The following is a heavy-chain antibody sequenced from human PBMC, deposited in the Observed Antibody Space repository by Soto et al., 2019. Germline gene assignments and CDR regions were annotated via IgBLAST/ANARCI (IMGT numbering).Heavy chain of an antibody. V-gene: IGHV3-11*01. CDR3: ARDVGYYDSDGYFDY. D-gene: IGHD3-22*01. Sequence: PWGSPRIFCASYGFTFSDYYMSWTRQAPGKGLEWVSYISSSGSIIYYADSVKGRFTISRDNAKNSLYLQMNSLRAEDTAVYYCARDVGYYDSDGYFDYWGQGTMVTGSS. CDR1: GFTFSDYY. J-gene: IGHJ4*02. CDR2: ISSSGSII.